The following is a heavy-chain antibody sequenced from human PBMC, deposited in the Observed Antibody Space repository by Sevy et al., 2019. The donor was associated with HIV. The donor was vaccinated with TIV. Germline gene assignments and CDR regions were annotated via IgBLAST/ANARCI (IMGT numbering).Heavy chain of an antibody. Sequence: GGSLRLSCAGSGFTFSNYWMHWVRQAPGKGLVWVSRINSDGSSTSYADSVTGRFTISRDNAKNTLYLQMNSLRAEDTAVYYGARGPYYRDTNTYIFMHYWGQGTLVTVSS. J-gene: IGHJ4*02. CDR2: INSDGSST. CDR3: ARGPYYRDTNTYIFMHY. V-gene: IGHV3-74*01. CDR1: GFTFSNYW. D-gene: IGHD3-22*01.